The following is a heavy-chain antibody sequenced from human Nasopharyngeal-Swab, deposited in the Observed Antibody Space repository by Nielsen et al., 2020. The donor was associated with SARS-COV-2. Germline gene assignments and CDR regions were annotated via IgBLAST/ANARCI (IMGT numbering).Heavy chain of an antibody. Sequence: SETLSLTCTVSGGSLSSGDYYWSWIRQPPGKGLEWIATTFFSGNTYYNPSLKSRVTLSVDTSKNQFSLRLNSLTAADTAMYYCARHKPKNLVQLWSYFFDHWGQGAQVTVSS. CDR3: ARHKPKNLVQLWSYFFDH. CDR2: TFFSGNT. J-gene: IGHJ4*02. D-gene: IGHD1-1*01. V-gene: IGHV4-39*01. CDR1: GGSLSSGDYY.